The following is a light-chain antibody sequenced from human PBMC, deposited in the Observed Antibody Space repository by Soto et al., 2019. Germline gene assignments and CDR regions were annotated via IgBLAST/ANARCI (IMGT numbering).Light chain of an antibody. CDR2: GAS. CDR3: QQYGSSREYT. J-gene: IGKJ2*01. V-gene: IGKV3-20*01. CDR1: QSVISNY. Sequence: EIVLTQSPGTLSLSPGDRATLSCRASQSVISNYLAWYQQRPGQAPRLLIYGASIRATGIPDRFSGSGSGTDFTLTISRLEPEDFAVYYCQQYGSSREYTFGQGTKVEIK.